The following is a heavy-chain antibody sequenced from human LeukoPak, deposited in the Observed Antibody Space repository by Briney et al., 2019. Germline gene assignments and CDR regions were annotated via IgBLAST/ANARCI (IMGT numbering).Heavy chain of an antibody. V-gene: IGHV3-23*01. CDR2: ISVDGETL. J-gene: IGHJ4*02. CDR3: AQGYSSGWYPY. CDR1: GFGVSSFG. D-gene: IGHD6-19*01. Sequence: GGSLRLSCAVSGFGVSSFGMSWVRQAPGKGLEWISAISVDGETLYYADSVKGRFIISRDNSKNTLYLQLSSLRAEDTAVYYCAQGYSSGWYPYWGQGSLVSVSS.